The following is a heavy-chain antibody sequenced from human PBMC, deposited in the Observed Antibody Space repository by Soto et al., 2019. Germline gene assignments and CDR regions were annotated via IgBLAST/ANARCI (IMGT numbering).Heavy chain of an antibody. CDR1: GFSLSTSGMR. J-gene: IGHJ4*02. CDR2: IDWDDDE. CDR3: VRNTDY. D-gene: IGHD2-2*02. V-gene: IGHV2-70*04. Sequence: SGPTLVNPTQTLTLTCTFSGFSLSTSGMRVSWIRQPPGKALEWLARIDWDDDEFYSASLKTRLTISKDTSKNQVVLTMTNMEPVDTATYYCVRNTDYWGQGTLVTVS.